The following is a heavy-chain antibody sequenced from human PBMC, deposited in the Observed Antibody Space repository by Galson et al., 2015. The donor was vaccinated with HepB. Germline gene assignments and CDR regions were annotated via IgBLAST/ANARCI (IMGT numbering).Heavy chain of an antibody. J-gene: IGHJ4*02. CDR1: GFTFSSYS. V-gene: IGHV3-21*01. CDR2: ISSSSSYI. CDR3: ARMFTVTTPLLGY. D-gene: IGHD4-11*01. Sequence: SLRLSCAASGFTFSSYSMNWVRQAPGKGLEWVSSISSSSSYIYYADSVKGRFTISRDNAKNSLYLQMNSLRAEDTAVYYCARMFTVTTPLLGYWGQGTLVTVSS.